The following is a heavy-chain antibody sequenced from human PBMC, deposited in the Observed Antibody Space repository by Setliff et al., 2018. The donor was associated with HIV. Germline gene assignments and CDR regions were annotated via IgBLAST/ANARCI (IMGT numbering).Heavy chain of an antibody. Sequence: GASVKVSCKASGYTFTGYYMHWVRQAPGQGLEWMGWINPNNGGTNYAQKFQGRVTMTTDTSTSTAYMELRSLRSDDTAVYYCARDGYSSSWYVISGSFDYWGQGILVTVSS. V-gene: IGHV1-2*02. CDR2: INPNNGGT. J-gene: IGHJ4*02. D-gene: IGHD6-13*01. CDR1: GYTFTGYY. CDR3: ARDGYSSSWYVISGSFDY.